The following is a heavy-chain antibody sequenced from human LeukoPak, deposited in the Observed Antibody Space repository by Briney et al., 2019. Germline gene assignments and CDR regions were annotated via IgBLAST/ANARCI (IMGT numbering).Heavy chain of an antibody. Sequence: GGSLRLSCAASGFTGSSNNIRLGRPAPGEGVEWVSVIYSGGSTYYADSVKGRFTISRDNSKNTLYLQMNSLRAEDTAVYYCARASNMVRGAFFWGRGTLVTVSS. CDR2: IYSGGST. CDR3: ARASNMVRGAFF. CDR1: GFTGSSNN. J-gene: IGHJ4*02. V-gene: IGHV3-66*01. D-gene: IGHD3-10*01.